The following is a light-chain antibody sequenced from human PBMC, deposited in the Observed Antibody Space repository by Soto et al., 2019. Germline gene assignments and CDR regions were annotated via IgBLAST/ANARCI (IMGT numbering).Light chain of an antibody. CDR2: EDT. J-gene: IGLJ3*02. V-gene: IGLV2-23*01. Sequence: QSVLTQPASVSGSPGQSITISCNGTSSDSGSYNLVSWYQQHPGKAPRLMIYEDTKRPSGVSNHFSGSKSGNTASLTISGLQAEDEADYYCCSCAGSRPWVFDGGTKLTVL. CDR1: SSDSGSYNL. CDR3: CSCAGSRPWV.